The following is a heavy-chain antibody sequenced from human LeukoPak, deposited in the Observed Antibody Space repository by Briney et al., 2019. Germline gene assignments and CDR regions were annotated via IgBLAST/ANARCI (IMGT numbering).Heavy chain of an antibody. D-gene: IGHD2-2*03. CDR2: ISSSSSTI. CDR3: ARAGHGYCSSTSCYSDY. J-gene: IGHJ4*02. Sequence: GGSLRLSCAASGFTFSSYSMNWVRQAPGKGLEWVSYISSSSSTIYYADSVKGRFTISRDNAKNSLYLQMNSLRAEDTAVYYCARAGHGYCSSTSCYSDYWGQGTLVTVSS. CDR1: GFTFSSYS. V-gene: IGHV3-48*01.